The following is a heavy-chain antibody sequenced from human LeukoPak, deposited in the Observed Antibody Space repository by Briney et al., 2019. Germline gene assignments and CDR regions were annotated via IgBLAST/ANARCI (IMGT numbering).Heavy chain of an antibody. D-gene: IGHD5-24*01. Sequence: PSETLSLTCAVYGGSFSGYYWSWIRQPPGKGLEWIGEINHSGSTNYNPSLKGRVTISVDTSKNQFSLKLSSVTAADTAVYYCARGGGRWAPKPFDYWGQGTLVTVSS. CDR3: ARGGGRWAPKPFDY. J-gene: IGHJ4*02. CDR1: GGSFSGYY. V-gene: IGHV4-34*01. CDR2: INHSGST.